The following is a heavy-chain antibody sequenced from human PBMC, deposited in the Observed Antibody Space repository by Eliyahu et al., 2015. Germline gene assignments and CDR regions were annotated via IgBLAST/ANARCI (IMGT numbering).Heavy chain of an antibody. V-gene: IGHV3-48*01. Sequence: EVQLVESGGGLVQPGGSXXLSXXASGFTFSSYSMNWVRQAPGKGLEWVSYISSSSSTIYYADSVKGRFTISRDNAKNSLYLQMNSLRAEDTAVYYCARAHQRGSGWRFDPWGQGTLVTVSS. CDR1: GFTFSSYS. CDR2: ISSSSSTI. J-gene: IGHJ5*02. CDR3: ARAHQRGSGWRFDP. D-gene: IGHD6-19*01.